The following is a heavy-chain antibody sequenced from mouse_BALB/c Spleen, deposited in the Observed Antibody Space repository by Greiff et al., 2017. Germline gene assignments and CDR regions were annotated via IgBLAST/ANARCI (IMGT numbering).Heavy chain of an antibody. CDR2: INSNGGST. Sequence: EVMLVESGGGLVQPGGSLKLSCAASGFTFSSYGMSWVRQTPDKRLELVATINSNGGSTYYPDSVKGRFTISRDHAKNTLYLQMSSLKSEDTAMYYCARGKRDYYAMDYWGQGTSVTVSS. J-gene: IGHJ4*01. CDR3: ARGKRDYYAMDY. V-gene: IGHV5-6-3*01. CDR1: GFTFSSYG.